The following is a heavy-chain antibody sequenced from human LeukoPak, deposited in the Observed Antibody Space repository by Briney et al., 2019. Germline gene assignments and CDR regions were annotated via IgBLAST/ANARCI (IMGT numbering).Heavy chain of an antibody. CDR1: GGSISSGGYY. Sequence: NPSQTLSLTCTVSGGSISSGGYYWSWIRQHPGKGLEWIGYIYYSGSTYYNPSLKSRVTISVDTSKNQFSLKLSSVTAADTAVYYCVQYDRSGYVDYWGQGILVTVSS. CDR3: VQYDRSGYVDY. D-gene: IGHD3-22*01. V-gene: IGHV4-31*03. CDR2: IYYSGST. J-gene: IGHJ4*02.